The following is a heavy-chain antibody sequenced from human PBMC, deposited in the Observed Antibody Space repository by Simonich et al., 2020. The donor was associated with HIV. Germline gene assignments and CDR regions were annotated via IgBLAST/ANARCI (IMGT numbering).Heavy chain of an antibody. V-gene: IGHV4-34*01. CDR1: GGSFSGYY. J-gene: IGHJ4*02. CDR3: ARRDRELILYFDY. Sequence: QVQLQQWGAGLLKPSETLSLTCAVYGGSFSGYYWSWIRQPPGKGLEWIGEINHSEITNYKSSLNSRATISVDKSKNLFSLKLSSVSAADTAIYYCARRDRELILYFDYWGQGNLVTVSS. CDR2: INHSEIT. D-gene: IGHD3-3*01.